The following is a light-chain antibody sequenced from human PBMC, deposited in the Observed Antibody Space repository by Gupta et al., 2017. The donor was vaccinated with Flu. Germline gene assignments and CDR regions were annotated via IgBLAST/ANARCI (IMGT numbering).Light chain of an antibody. J-gene: IGKJ2*03. Sequence: EIQMTQSPSSLSASVGDRVTITCRASQSISSYLNWYQQKPGKAPKLLIYAASSLQSGVPSRFSGSGSGTDFTLTISSLQPEDFATYYCQQSYSTLYSFGQGTKLEIK. CDR1: QSISSY. V-gene: IGKV1-39*01. CDR2: AAS. CDR3: QQSYSTLYS.